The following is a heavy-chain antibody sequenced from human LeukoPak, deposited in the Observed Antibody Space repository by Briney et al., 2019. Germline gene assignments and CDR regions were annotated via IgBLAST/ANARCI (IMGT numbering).Heavy chain of an antibody. Sequence: SETLSLTCAVYGGSFSGYYWSWIRRPPGKGLEGIGEINHSGSNNYNPSLKSRVTISVDTSKNQFSLKLSSVTAADTAVYYCAREEDRGAGYWGQGTLVTVSS. J-gene: IGHJ4*02. CDR3: AREEDRGAGY. D-gene: IGHD6-19*01. V-gene: IGHV4-34*01. CDR1: GGSFSGYY. CDR2: INHSGSN.